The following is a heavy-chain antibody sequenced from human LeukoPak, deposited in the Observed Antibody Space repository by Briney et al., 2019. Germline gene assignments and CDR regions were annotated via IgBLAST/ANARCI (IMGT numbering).Heavy chain of an antibody. CDR2: INHIGNT. J-gene: IGHJ4*02. CDR1: GGSFRGYF. CDR3: ARGRSRYSGGRTARRFDY. V-gene: IGHV4-34*01. Sequence: SETLSLTCGVFGGSFRGYFWTWIRQSPGKVLEWIGEINHIGNTNYNPSLKSRVTISVDTSKNQFSLKLSSVTAADTAVYYCARGRSRYSGGRTARRFDYWGQGTLVTVSS. D-gene: IGHD1-26*01.